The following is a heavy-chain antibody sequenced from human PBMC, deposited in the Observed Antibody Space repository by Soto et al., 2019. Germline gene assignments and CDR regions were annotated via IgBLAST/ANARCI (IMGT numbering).Heavy chain of an antibody. D-gene: IGHD6-13*01. Sequence: QVQLQESGPGLVKPSQTLSLTCTVSGGSISSGGYYWSWIRQHPGKGLEWIGYIYYSGSTYYNPSIKSRVTLSVDTSKNPFSLKLSSVTAADTAVYYCARDSSSWYTFDYWGQGTLVTVSS. CDR3: ARDSSSWYTFDY. J-gene: IGHJ4*02. CDR2: IYYSGST. V-gene: IGHV4-31*03. CDR1: GGSISSGGYY.